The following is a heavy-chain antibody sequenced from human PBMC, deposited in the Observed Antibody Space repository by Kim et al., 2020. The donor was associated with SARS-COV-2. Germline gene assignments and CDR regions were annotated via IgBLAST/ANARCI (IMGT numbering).Heavy chain of an antibody. CDR2: FFRSGSI. CDR1: GAPISSYY. CDR3: ASWDYSDNAGLVH. J-gene: IGHJ4*02. V-gene: IGHV4-59*13. D-gene: IGHD4-4*01. Sequence: SETLSLTCTVSGAPISSYYWVWVRQPPGKGLEWMATFFRSGSISSNPSLKSRVTISADTSNHQFSLQLSSVTAADTAVYYCASWDYSDNAGLVHWGQGTLVTVSS.